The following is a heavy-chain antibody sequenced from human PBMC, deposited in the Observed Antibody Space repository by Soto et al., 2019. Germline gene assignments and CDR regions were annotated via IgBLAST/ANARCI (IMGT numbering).Heavy chain of an antibody. CDR1: GFTFSTYT. Sequence: EVQLVESGGGLVKPGGSLRLSCAASGFTFSTYTMNWVRQAPGKGLEWVSSISSSSTYIYYAESVKGRFTISRDNAKNSLYLEMNSLRAEDTAVYYCAVTGPTVAFDYWGQGTLVTVSS. J-gene: IGHJ4*02. V-gene: IGHV3-21*01. D-gene: IGHD4-17*01. CDR3: AVTGPTVAFDY. CDR2: ISSSSTYI.